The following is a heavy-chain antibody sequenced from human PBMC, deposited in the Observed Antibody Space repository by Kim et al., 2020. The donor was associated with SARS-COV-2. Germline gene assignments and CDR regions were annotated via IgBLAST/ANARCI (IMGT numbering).Heavy chain of an antibody. J-gene: IGHJ1*01. D-gene: IGHD6-13*01. Sequence: GGSLRLSCAASGFTFSSDAMSWTRLAPGKGNEWGAVISGSGGRTYYADSVKGRFTISRDNSKNTLYLQMNSLRAEDTAVYYCAKDDRRIAAAGTAEYFQHWGQGTLVTVSS. CDR1: GFTFSSDA. CDR3: AKDDRRIAAAGTAEYFQH. V-gene: IGHV3-23*01. CDR2: ISGSGGRT.